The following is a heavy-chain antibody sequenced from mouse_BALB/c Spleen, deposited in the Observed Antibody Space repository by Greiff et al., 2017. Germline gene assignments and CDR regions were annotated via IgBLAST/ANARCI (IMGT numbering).Heavy chain of an antibody. CDR2: ISYSGST. CDR3: ARSPLYFDGSPYYAMDY. CDR1: GYSITSDYA. J-gene: IGHJ4*01. D-gene: IGHD1-1*01. V-gene: IGHV3-2*02. Sequence: VQLKESGPGLVKPSQSLSLTCTVTGYSITSDYAWNWIRQFPGNKLEWMGYISYSGSTSYNPSLKSRISITRDTSKNQFFLQLNSVTTEDTATYYCARSPLYFDGSPYYAMDYWGQGTSVTVSS.